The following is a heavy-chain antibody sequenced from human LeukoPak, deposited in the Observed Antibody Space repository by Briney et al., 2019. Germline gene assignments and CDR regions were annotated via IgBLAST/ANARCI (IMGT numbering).Heavy chain of an antibody. V-gene: IGHV3-48*03. J-gene: IGHJ4*02. CDR2: ISGGGEST. CDR1: GFTFRSYE. D-gene: IGHD3-16*01. Sequence: GGSLRLSCAASGFTFRSYEMNWVRHAPGRGLEWVSHISGGGESTVYPDAVKGRFTISRDNAKNSLYLQMNSLRVEDTGVYYCARESWAPLENLGQGVLVTVSP. CDR3: ARESWAPLEN.